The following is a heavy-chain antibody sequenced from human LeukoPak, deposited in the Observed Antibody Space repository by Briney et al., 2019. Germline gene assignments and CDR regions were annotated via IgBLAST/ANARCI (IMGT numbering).Heavy chain of an antibody. D-gene: IGHD6-19*01. CDR2: IYYSGTT. CDR1: GGTISSSSYY. J-gene: IGHJ4*02. CDR3: AREDQWLVYYNY. V-gene: IGHV4-39*07. Sequence: SETLFLTCTVSGGTISSSSYYWGWIRQPPGKGLEWIGSIYYSGTTYHNPSLKSRVTISLDTSKNQFSLKLSSVTPEETAVYYCAREDQWLVYYNYWGQGTLVTVSS.